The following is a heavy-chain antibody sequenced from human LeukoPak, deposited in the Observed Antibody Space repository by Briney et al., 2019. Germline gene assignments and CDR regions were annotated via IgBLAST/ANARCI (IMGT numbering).Heavy chain of an antibody. D-gene: IGHD2-2*02. V-gene: IGHV4-4*02. Sequence: SETLSLTCTVSGDPINSLDLWSWVRQPPGKGLEWIGEMYLSGTTHSNPSVKSRVTISIDKSKNQFFLNLSSVTAADTAVYYCARGGDTPTPEDAFDIWGQGTMVTVSS. CDR3: ARGGDTPTPEDAFDI. CDR1: GDPINSLDL. CDR2: MYLSGTT. J-gene: IGHJ3*02.